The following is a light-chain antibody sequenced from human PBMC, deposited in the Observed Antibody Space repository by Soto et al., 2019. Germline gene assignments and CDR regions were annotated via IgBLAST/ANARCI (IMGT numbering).Light chain of an antibody. V-gene: IGKV1-5*01. J-gene: IGKJ4*01. Sequence: DIQMTQSPSTLSASVGDRVTITCRASRSISNWLAWYQQRPGIAPKLLIFDASILQSGVPSRFSGSGSGTEFTLSISRLQTDDFATYYYQQYGSFSPITFGGGTKVDIK. CDR2: DAS. CDR1: RSISNW. CDR3: QQYGSFSPIT.